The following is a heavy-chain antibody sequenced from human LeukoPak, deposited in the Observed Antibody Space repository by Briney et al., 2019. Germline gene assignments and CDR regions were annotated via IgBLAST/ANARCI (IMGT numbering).Heavy chain of an antibody. J-gene: IGHJ2*01. CDR1: GFSLSTSGMC. D-gene: IGHD3-22*01. V-gene: IGHV2-70*11. Sequence: SGPALVKPTQTLTLTCTFSGFSLSTSGMCVSWIRQPPGKALEWLARIDWDDDKYYSTSLKTRLTISKDTSKNQVVLTMTNMDPVDTATYYCARIRPYYYDSSGSDWYFDLWGRGTLVTVSS. CDR2: IDWDDDK. CDR3: ARIRPYYYDSSGSDWYFDL.